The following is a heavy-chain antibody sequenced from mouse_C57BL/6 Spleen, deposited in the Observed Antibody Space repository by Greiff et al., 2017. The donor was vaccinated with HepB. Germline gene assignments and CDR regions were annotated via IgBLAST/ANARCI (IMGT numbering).Heavy chain of an antibody. CDR1: GYTFTSYG. V-gene: IGHV1-81*01. D-gene: IGHD2-4*01. J-gene: IGHJ2*01. Sequence: VQLQQSGAELARPGASVKLSCKASGYTFTSYGISWVKQRTGQGLEWIGEIYPRSGNTYYNEKFKGKATLTADKSSSTAYMELRSLTSEDSAVYFCARSRPLSTMNTTRVDFYYFDYWGQGTTLTVSS. CDR2: IYPRSGNT. CDR3: ARSRPLSTMNTTRVDFYYFDY.